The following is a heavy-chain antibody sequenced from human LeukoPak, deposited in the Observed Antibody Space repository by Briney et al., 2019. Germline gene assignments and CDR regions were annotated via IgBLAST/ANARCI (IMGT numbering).Heavy chain of an antibody. CDR1: GFRFSSYAM. Sequence: GSLRLSCAASGFRFSSYAMSWVRQALGKGLEWIGEIYHSGSTNYNPSLKSRVTISVDKSKNQFSLKLSSVTAADTAVYYCARVPPYCGGDCYRGYYFDYWGQGTLVTVSS. CDR2: IYHSGST. D-gene: IGHD2-21*01. CDR3: ARVPPYCGGDCYRGYYFDY. J-gene: IGHJ4*02. V-gene: IGHV4-4*02.